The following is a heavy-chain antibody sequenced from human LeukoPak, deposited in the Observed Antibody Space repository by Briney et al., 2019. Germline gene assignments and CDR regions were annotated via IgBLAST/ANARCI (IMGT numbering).Heavy chain of an antibody. CDR1: GYCISSGYY. D-gene: IGHD1/OR15-1a*01. CDR3: ANNNNKRTFDY. CDR2: IYHSGST. V-gene: IGHV4-38-2*02. Sequence: SETLSLTCTVSGYCISSGYYWGWIRQPPGKGLEWIGSIYHSGSTYYNPSLKSRVTISVDTSKNQFSLKLSSVTAADTAVYYCANNNNKRTFDYWGQGTLVTVSS. J-gene: IGHJ4*02.